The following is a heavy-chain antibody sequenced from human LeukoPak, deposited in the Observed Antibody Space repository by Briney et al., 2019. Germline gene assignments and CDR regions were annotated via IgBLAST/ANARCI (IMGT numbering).Heavy chain of an antibody. D-gene: IGHD2-21*02. CDR1: GFTVSSNY. J-gene: IGHJ3*02. V-gene: IGHV3-66*02. Sequence: QPGGSLRLSCAASGFTVSSNYMSWVRQAPGKGLEWVSVIYSGGSTYYADSVKGRFTISRDNSKNTLYLQMNGLRAEDTAVYYCARYLVVTDAFDIWGQGTMVTVSS. CDR2: IYSGGST. CDR3: ARYLVVTDAFDI.